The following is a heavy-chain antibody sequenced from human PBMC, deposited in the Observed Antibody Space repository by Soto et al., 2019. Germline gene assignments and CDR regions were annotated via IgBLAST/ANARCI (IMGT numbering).Heavy chain of an antibody. J-gene: IGHJ5*02. Sequence: PSETLSLTCTVSGGSISSSSYYWGWIRQPPGKGLEWIGSMFHSGYTYYNPSLKGRVTISVDTSKNQFSLKLSSVTAADTAVYYCARLPTGTTDLSWFDPWGQGTLVTVSS. CDR3: ARLPTGTTDLSWFDP. V-gene: IGHV4-39*01. CDR1: GGSISSSSYY. CDR2: MFHSGYT. D-gene: IGHD1-7*01.